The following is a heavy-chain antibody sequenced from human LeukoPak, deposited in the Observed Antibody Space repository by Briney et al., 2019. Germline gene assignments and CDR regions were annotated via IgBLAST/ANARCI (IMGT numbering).Heavy chain of an antibody. J-gene: IGHJ3*02. Sequence: ASVKDSCKASGGTFSSYAISWVRQAPGQGLEWMGGIIPIFGTANYAQKFQGRVTITADKSTSTAYMELSSLRSEDTAVYYCARGRTRIAVAGTDAFDIWGQGTMVTVSS. V-gene: IGHV1-69*06. CDR1: GGTFSSYA. CDR2: IIPIFGTA. D-gene: IGHD6-19*01. CDR3: ARGRTRIAVAGTDAFDI.